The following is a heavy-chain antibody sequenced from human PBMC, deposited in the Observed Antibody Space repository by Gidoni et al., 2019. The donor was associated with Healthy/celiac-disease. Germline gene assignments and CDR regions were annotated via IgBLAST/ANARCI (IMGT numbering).Heavy chain of an antibody. CDR1: GLTFSSYG. V-gene: IGHV3-30*18. CDR3: AKPYYYDSSGLIADLVDY. J-gene: IGHJ4*02. D-gene: IGHD3-22*01. CDR2: ISYDGSNK. Sequence: QVQLVESGGGVVLPGRSLRLSCAASGLTFSSYGRHWVRQAPGKGLEWVAVISYDGSNKYYADSVNGRFTISRDNSKNTLYLQMNSLRAEDTAVYYCAKPYYYDSSGLIADLVDYWGQGTLVTVSS.